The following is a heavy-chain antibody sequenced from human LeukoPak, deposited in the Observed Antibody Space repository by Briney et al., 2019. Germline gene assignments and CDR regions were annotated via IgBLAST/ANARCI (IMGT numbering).Heavy chain of an antibody. CDR1: GGTFSSYA. V-gene: IGHV1-69*13. D-gene: IGHD3-10*01. Sequence: SVKVSCKASGGTFSSYAISWVRQAPGQGLEWMGGIIPIFGTANYAQKFQGRVTITADESTSTAYMELSSLRSEDTAVYYCAGSRTGITMVRGVISVKYYYGMDVWGQGTTVTVSS. J-gene: IGHJ6*02. CDR3: AGSRTGITMVRGVISVKYYYGMDV. CDR2: IIPIFGTA.